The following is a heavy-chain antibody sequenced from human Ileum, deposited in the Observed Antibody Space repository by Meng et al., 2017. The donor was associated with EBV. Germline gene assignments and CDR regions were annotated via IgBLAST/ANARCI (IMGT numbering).Heavy chain of an antibody. D-gene: IGHD4-23*01. CDR1: GGSLNDYY. J-gene: IGHJ5*02. Sequence: QGRLQQWGTGLLKPSETLSLTCAVYGGSLNDYYWTWLRQPPGKGLEWIGEIDQSGYTKFNPSLSSRATISRDTSNNQFSLRLNSVTAADTALYYCARYGRCNGNSFYCFDPWGQGTLVTASS. CDR2: IDQSGYT. CDR3: ARYGRCNGNSFYCFDP. V-gene: IGHV4-34*01.